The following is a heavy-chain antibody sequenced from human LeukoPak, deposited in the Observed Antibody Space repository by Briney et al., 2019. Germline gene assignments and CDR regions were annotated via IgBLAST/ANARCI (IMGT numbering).Heavy chain of an antibody. J-gene: IGHJ6*02. CDR3: ARSHSGYYDSSGYSYYYYCYGMDV. CDR1: GYSFTSYW. D-gene: IGHD3-22*01. CDR2: IYPGDSDT. Sequence: GESLKISCKGSGYSFTSYWIGWVRQMPGKGLEWMGIIYPGDSDTRYSPSFQGQVTISADKSISTAYLQWSSLKASDTAMYYCARSHSGYYDSSGYSYYYYCYGMDVWGQGTTVTVSS. V-gene: IGHV5-51*01.